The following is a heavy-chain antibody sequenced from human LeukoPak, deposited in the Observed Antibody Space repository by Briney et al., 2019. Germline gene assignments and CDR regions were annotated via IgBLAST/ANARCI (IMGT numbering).Heavy chain of an antibody. Sequence: PGGSLRLSCAASGFTFSSYGMHWVRQAPGKGLEWVAVIWYDGSNKYYADSVKGRFTISRDNSKNTLYLQMNSLRAEDTAVCYCARDSRSSSSSYYFDYWGQGTLVTVSS. V-gene: IGHV3-33*01. D-gene: IGHD6-6*01. CDR1: GFTFSSYG. CDR3: ARDSRSSSSSYYFDY. CDR2: IWYDGSNK. J-gene: IGHJ4*02.